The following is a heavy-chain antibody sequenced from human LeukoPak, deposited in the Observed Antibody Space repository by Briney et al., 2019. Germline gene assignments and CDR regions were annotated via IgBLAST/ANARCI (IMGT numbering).Heavy chain of an antibody. V-gene: IGHV3-21*03. J-gene: IGHJ4*02. Sequence: GGSLRLSCAASGFTFSSYTMNWVRQAPGKGLEWVSSIISSGSYIYYADSVKGRFTISRDNAKNSLYLQMNSLRAEDTAVYYCARDCGGYCSSSNCYLGWLDYWGQGTLVTVSS. CDR2: IISSGSYI. CDR1: GFTFSSYT. CDR3: ARDCGGYCSSSNCYLGWLDY. D-gene: IGHD2-2*01.